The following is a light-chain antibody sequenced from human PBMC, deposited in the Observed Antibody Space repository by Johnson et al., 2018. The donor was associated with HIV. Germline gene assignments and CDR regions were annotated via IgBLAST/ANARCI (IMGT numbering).Light chain of an antibody. Sequence: QPVLTQPPSVSAAPGQKVTISCSGNRSNIGDNFVSWYQHLPGKAPKLLVYDNSKRPSGIPDRFSATKSGTSATLGITGLQTGDEADYYCGTWDDRLGVFVFASETKVTVL. CDR1: RSNIGDNF. CDR3: GTWDDRLGVFV. CDR2: DNS. V-gene: IGLV1-51*01. J-gene: IGLJ1*01.